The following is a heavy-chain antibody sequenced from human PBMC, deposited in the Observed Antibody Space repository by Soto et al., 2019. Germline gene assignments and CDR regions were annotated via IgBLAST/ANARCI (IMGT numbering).Heavy chain of an antibody. D-gene: IGHD3-10*01. V-gene: IGHV1-18*01. Sequence: QVQLVQSGAEVKKPGASVKVSCKASGYTFISYGISWVRQAPGQGLEWMGWISAYNGNTNYAQKLQGRVTMTTDTSTSTAYMELRSLRSDDTAVYYCARDFRAGIYYGPGSSIDYWGQGTLVTVSS. CDR3: ARDFRAGIYYGPGSSIDY. CDR2: ISAYNGNT. J-gene: IGHJ4*02. CDR1: GYTFISYG.